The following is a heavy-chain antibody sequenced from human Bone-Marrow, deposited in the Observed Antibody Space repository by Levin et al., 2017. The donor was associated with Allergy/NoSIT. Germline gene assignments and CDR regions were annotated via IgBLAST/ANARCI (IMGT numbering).Heavy chain of an antibody. Sequence: SFSASFFLFRPYAMNWVRQAPGKGLEWVSQISGSGGNTHYADSVKGRFTFSRDNSKNTLYLQMNSLRVEDTAVYYCAGYDTSAYHSPFDYWGQGTLVTVSS. J-gene: IGHJ4*02. CDR2: ISGSGGNT. V-gene: IGHV3-23*01. CDR3: AGYDTSAYHSPFDY. D-gene: IGHD3-22*01. CDR1: FFLFRPYA.